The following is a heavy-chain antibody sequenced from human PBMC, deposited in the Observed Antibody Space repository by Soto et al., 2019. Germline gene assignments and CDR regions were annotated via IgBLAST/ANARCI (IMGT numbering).Heavy chain of an antibody. V-gene: IGHV5-51*01. CDR3: ARRPRDCNKTSCYYADH. Sequence: GESLKISCRGSGYDFNTNWFGWVRQLPGRGLEWVGIMYPGDSDTRYNPSLQGHVTLSADVTVSTAFLQWRSLKTSDTGIYFCARRPRDCNKTSCYYADHWGQGTQVTVSS. J-gene: IGHJ4*02. CDR2: MYPGDSDT. D-gene: IGHD2-2*01. CDR1: GYDFNTNW.